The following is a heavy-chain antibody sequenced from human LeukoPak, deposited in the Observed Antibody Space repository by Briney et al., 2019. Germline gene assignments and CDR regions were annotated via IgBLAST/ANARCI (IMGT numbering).Heavy chain of an antibody. CDR3: ARVQRVRGVIITSYFDY. J-gene: IGHJ4*02. Sequence: SETLSLTCTVSGGPISTYYWPWIRQPPGKGLEWMGYIYHSGSTKYNPSLESRVTISVDTSKNQFSLKLSSVTAADTAVYYCARVQRVRGVIITSYFDYWGQGTLVTVSS. CDR2: IYHSGST. D-gene: IGHD3-10*01. V-gene: IGHV4-4*09. CDR1: GGPISTYY.